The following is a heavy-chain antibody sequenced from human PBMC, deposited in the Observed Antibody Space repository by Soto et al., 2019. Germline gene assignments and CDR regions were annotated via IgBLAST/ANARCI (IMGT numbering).Heavy chain of an antibody. J-gene: IGHJ6*02. Sequence: SVKVSCKASGGTFSSYAISWVRQAPGQGLEWMGGIIPIFGTANYAQKFQGRVTITADESTSTAYMELSSLRSEDTAVYYCARPYDFHTGYYYGMDVWGQGTTVTVSS. D-gene: IGHD3-3*01. V-gene: IGHV1-69*13. CDR2: IIPIFGTA. CDR3: ARPYDFHTGYYYGMDV. CDR1: GGTFSSYA.